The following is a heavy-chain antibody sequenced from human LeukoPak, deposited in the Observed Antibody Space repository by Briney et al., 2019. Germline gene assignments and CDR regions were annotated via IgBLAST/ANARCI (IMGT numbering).Heavy chain of an antibody. CDR1: GGSFSGYY. D-gene: IGHD2-15*01. V-gene: IGHV4-34*01. J-gene: IGHJ4*02. Sequence: PSETLSLTCAVYGGSFSGYYWSWIRQPPGKGLEWIGRIYSSGSTNYNPSLKSRVTISVDTSKNQFSLKLSSVTAADTAVYYCARQESWYVVVVAAGAGVDYWGQGTLVTVSS. CDR3: ARQESWYVVVVAAGAGVDY. CDR2: IYSSGST.